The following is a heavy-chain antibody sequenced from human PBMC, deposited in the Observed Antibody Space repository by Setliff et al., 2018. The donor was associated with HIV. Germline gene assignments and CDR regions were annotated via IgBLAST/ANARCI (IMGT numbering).Heavy chain of an antibody. CDR3: GVGPEKIYYYYGMDV. J-gene: IGHJ6*02. CDR1: GYTFSDYY. Sequence: GASVKVSCKASGYTFSDYYMHWVQQAPGKGLEWMGRVDPEDGETKYAEKFQGRVTITADTSTDTVYMELSSLRSEDTAVYYCGVGPEKIYYYYGMDVWGQGTTVTVSS. V-gene: IGHV1-69-2*01. D-gene: IGHD1-26*01. CDR2: VDPEDGET.